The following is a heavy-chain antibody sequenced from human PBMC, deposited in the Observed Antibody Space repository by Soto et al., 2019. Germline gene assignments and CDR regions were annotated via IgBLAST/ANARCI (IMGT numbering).Heavy chain of an antibody. CDR3: ARSGNSNGLVFDS. J-gene: IGHJ4*02. Sequence: PSETLSLTCTVSGGSIYTYYWSWIRQSPGKGLEWIGYVYHGGSTRHNPSLNSRVTISTDTSKGQISLRLTAVTAADTAIYYCARSGNSNGLVFDSWGPGTLVTVSS. CDR2: VYHGGST. V-gene: IGHV4-59*01. D-gene: IGHD5-18*01. CDR1: GGSIYTYY.